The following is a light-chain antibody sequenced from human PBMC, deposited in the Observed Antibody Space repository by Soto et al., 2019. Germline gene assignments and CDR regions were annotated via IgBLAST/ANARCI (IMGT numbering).Light chain of an antibody. CDR3: QQYYSYPFT. Sequence: AIRMTQSPSSFSASTGDRVTITCRASQGISSYLAWYQQKPGKAPKLLIYAASTLQSGVPSRCSGSGSGTDFTLTISCLQSDDFATYFCQQYYSYPFTFGPGTKVYI. CDR2: AAS. J-gene: IGKJ3*01. V-gene: IGKV1-8*01. CDR1: QGISSY.